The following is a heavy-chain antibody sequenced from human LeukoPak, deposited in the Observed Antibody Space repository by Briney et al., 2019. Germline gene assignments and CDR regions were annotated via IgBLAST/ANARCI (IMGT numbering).Heavy chain of an antibody. CDR3: AKDRDGYSALDY. CDR1: GFTFSSHG. V-gene: IGHV3-23*01. CDR2: ISTSGGSI. Sequence: GGSLRLSCAASGFTFSSHGMSWVRQAPGKGLEWVSGISTSGGSIYYADSVKGRFTISRDNSKNTLYLQMNSLRAEDTAVYYCAKDRDGYSALDYWGQGTLVTVSS. D-gene: IGHD5-18*01. J-gene: IGHJ4*02.